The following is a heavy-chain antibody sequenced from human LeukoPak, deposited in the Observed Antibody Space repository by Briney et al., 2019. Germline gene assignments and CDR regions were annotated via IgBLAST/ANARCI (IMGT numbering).Heavy chain of an antibody. Sequence: GGSLRLSCAASGFTVSSNYMSWVRQAPGKGLEWVSVIYSGGSTYYADSVKGRFTISRDNSKNTLYLQMNSLRAEDTAVYYCARSPPYGSGVDYWGQGTLVTVSS. V-gene: IGHV3-53*01. D-gene: IGHD3-10*01. CDR3: ARSPPYGSGVDY. CDR1: GFTVSSNY. CDR2: IYSGGST. J-gene: IGHJ4*02.